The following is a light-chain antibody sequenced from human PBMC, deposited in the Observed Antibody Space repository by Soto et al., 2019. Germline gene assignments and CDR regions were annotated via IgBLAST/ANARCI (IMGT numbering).Light chain of an antibody. J-gene: IGKJ1*01. CDR2: KAS. V-gene: IGKV1-5*03. CDR3: QHYNSYGT. Sequence: IQRTQSPSTLSGSVGDRVVITFRASQTISSWLAWYQQKPGKAPKLLIYKASTLKSGVPSRFSGSGSGTEFTLTISSLQPDDFASYYCQHYNSYGTLGQGTNVDI. CDR1: QTISSW.